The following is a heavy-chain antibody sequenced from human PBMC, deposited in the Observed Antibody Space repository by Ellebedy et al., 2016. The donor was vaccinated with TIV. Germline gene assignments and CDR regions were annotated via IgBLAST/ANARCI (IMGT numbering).Heavy chain of an antibody. CDR1: GGSISSSNW. CDR3: AREEDTYGGNVFDY. Sequence: MPSETLSLTCAVSGGSISSSNWWSWVRQPPGKGLEWIGEIYHSGSTNYNPSLKSRVTISVDKSKNQFSLMLSSVTAADTAVYYCAREEDTYGGNVFDYWGQGTLVTVSS. CDR2: IYHSGST. J-gene: IGHJ4*02. V-gene: IGHV4-4*02. D-gene: IGHD4-23*01.